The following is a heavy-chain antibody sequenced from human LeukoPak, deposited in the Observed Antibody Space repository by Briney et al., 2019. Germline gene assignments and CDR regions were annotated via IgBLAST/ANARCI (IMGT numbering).Heavy chain of an antibody. V-gene: IGHV4-59*01. CDR2: IYYSGNT. CDR1: GGSISNYY. Sequence: SETLSLTCTVSGGSISNYYWSWIRQPPGKGLEWIGYIYYSGNTNCNPSLKSRVTISVDTSKNQFSLKLSSVTAADTAVYYCARDPRGSSWFDYWGQGTLVTVSS. D-gene: IGHD6-13*01. CDR3: ARDPRGSSWFDY. J-gene: IGHJ4*02.